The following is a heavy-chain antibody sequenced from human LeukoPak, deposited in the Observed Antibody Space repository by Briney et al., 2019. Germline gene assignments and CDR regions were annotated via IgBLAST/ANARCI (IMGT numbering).Heavy chain of an antibody. J-gene: IGHJ4*02. V-gene: IGHV1-18*04. CDR3: ARAGSWADFDY. CDR1: GYTFTGYY. D-gene: IGHD3-10*01. Sequence: GASVKVSCQASGYTFTGYYMHWVRQAPGQGLEWMGWISAYNGNTNYAQKLQGRVTMTTDTSTSTAYMELRSLRSDDTAVYYCARAGSWADFDYWGQGTLVTVSS. CDR2: ISAYNGNT.